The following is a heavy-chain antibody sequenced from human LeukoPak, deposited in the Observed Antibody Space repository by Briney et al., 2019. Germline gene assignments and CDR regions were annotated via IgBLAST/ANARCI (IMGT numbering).Heavy chain of an antibody. D-gene: IGHD3-22*01. J-gene: IGHJ6*02. Sequence: ASVKVSCKASGYTFTSYGISWVRQAPGQGLEWMGWISAYNGNTNYAQKLQGRVTMTTDTSTSTAYMELRRLRSDDTAVYYCASGLHYYDSSGYYYVGWWGYYYGMDVWGQGTTVTVSS. CDR3: ASGLHYYDSSGYYYVGWWGYYYGMDV. CDR2: ISAYNGNT. CDR1: GYTFTSYG. V-gene: IGHV1-18*01.